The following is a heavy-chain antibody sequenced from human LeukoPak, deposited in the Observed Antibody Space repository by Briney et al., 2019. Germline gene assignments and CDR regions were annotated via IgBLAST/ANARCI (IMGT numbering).Heavy chain of an antibody. D-gene: IGHD6-13*01. J-gene: IGHJ4*02. Sequence: GGSLRLPCAASGFTFSDYYMSWIRQAPGKGLEWVSAISGSGGSTYYADSVKGRFTISRDNSKNTLYLQMNSLRAEDTAVYYCAKEYSSSWFYFDYWGQGTLVTVSS. CDR3: AKEYSSSWFYFDY. CDR2: ISGSGGST. V-gene: IGHV3-23*01. CDR1: GFTFSDYY.